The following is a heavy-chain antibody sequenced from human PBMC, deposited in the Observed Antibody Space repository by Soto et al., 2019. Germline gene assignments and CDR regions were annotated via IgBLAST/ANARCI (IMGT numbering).Heavy chain of an antibody. CDR1: GFTFSSYS. V-gene: IGHV3-48*01. D-gene: IGHD6-13*01. CDR2: ISSSSSTI. J-gene: IGHJ5*02. Sequence: EVQLVESGGGLVQPGGSLRLSCAASGFTFSSYSMNWVRQAPGKGLEWVSYISSSSSTIYYAASVKGRFTISRDNAKNSLYLQMNSLRAEDTAVYYCARHPERIAEIWWFDPWGQGTLVTVSS. CDR3: ARHPERIAEIWWFDP.